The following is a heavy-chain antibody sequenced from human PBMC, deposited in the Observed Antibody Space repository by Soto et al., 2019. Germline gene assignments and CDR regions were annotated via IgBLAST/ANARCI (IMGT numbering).Heavy chain of an antibody. Sequence: ASVKFSCRASGGTCSSDAISWLRQAPGQGLEWMGGIIPIFGTANYSQKFQGRVTITADESTRTAYMELSSLRSEDTAVYYCARGVVPAAGMDVWGQGTTVTVSS. CDR1: GGTCSSDA. J-gene: IGHJ6*02. CDR3: ARGVVPAAGMDV. D-gene: IGHD2-2*01. CDR2: IIPIFGTA. V-gene: IGHV1-69*13.